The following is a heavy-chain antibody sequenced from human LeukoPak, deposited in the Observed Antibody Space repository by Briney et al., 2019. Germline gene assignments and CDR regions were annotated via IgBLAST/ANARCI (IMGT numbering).Heavy chain of an antibody. D-gene: IGHD6-13*01. Sequence: PSETLSLTCTVSGGSISSYYWSWIRQPAGKGLEWIGRIYTSGSTNYNPSLKSRVTMSVDTSKNQFSLKLSSVTAADTAVYYCARDVYIAGNDAFDIWGQGTMVTVSS. V-gene: IGHV4-4*07. J-gene: IGHJ3*02. CDR3: ARDVYIAGNDAFDI. CDR2: IYTSGST. CDR1: GGSISSYY.